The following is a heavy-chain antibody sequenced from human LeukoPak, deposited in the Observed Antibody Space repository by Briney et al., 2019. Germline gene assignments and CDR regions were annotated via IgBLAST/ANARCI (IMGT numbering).Heavy chain of an antibody. V-gene: IGHV3-48*03. J-gene: IGHJ4*02. CDR1: GFTFSSYE. CDR3: ARDRYCSGGSCYYFDY. CDR2: ISSSGSTI. Sequence: GGSLRLSCAASGFTFSSYEMNWVRQAPGKGLGRVSYISSSGSTIYYADSVKGRFTISRDNAKNSLYLQMNSLRAEDTAVYYCARDRYCSGGSCYYFDYWGQGTLVTVSS. D-gene: IGHD2-15*01.